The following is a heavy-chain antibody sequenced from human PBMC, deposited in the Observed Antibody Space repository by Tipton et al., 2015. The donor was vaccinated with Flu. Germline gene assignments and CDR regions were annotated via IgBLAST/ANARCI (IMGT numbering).Heavy chain of an antibody. Sequence: QVQLVQSGAEVKKPGESLKISCKGSGYSFTSYWIGWVRQAPGQGLEWMGWISAYNGNTNYAQKLQGRVTMTTDTSTSTAYMELRRLRSDDTAVYYCARGGLRLGELSLRVDWFDPWGQGTLVTVSS. V-gene: IGHV1-18*04. CDR2: ISAYNGNT. CDR1: GYSFTSYW. J-gene: IGHJ5*02. CDR3: ARGGLRLGELSLRVDWFDP. D-gene: IGHD3-16*02.